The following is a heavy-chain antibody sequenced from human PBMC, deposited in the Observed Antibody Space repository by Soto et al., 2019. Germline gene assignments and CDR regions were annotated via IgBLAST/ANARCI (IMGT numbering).Heavy chain of an antibody. CDR1: GFTVSSNY. CDR3: ARERDGHNPNWFDL. Sequence: EVQVVETGGGLIQPGGSLRLSCAVSGFTVSSNYLSWVRQPPGKGPEWVADIYSGGSTYYADSVKGRFTISRDNSKNTLYLQMNSLRAEDPAVYYCARERDGHNPNWFDLWGQGTLVNVSS. D-gene: IGHD2-8*01. CDR2: IYSGGST. V-gene: IGHV3-53*02. J-gene: IGHJ5*02.